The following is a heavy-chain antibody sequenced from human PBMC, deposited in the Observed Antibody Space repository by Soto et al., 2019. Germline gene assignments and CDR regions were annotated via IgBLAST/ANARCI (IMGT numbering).Heavy chain of an antibody. J-gene: IGHJ4*02. V-gene: IGHV3-23*01. Sequence: GEPLKISCAASGFSFSSYAMNWVRQAPGKGLEWVSSVSANGRNTYYADSVKGRFTVSRDKSKNALFLQLDSLRVEDTAIYYCAKDLSSLGWLALGAPFDSWGPGTLVTVSS. CDR1: GFSFSSYA. CDR3: AKDLSSLGWLALGAPFDS. CDR2: VSANGRNT. D-gene: IGHD3-22*01.